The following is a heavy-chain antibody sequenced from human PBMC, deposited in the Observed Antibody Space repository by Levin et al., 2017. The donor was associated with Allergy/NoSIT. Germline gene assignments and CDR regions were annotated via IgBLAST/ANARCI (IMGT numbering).Heavy chain of an antibody. CDR3: ARRGYYDFWSGYYKDFDY. V-gene: IGHV1-2*02. J-gene: IGHJ4*02. CDR2: ISPNSGGT. CDR1: GYTFTGYY. Sequence: GESLKISCKASGYTFTGYYMHWVRQAPGQGLEWMGWISPNSGGTNSAQKFQGRVTMTRDTSISTAYMELSRLRSDDTAVYYCARRGYYDFWSGYYKDFDYWGQGTLVTVSS. D-gene: IGHD3-3*01.